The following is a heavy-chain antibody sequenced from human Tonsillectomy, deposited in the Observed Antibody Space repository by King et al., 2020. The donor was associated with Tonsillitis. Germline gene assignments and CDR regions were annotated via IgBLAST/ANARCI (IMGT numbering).Heavy chain of an antibody. D-gene: IGHD3-22*01. J-gene: IGHJ6*03. CDR2: IKQDGSEK. V-gene: IGHV3-7*04. CDR1: GFTFSYYC. Sequence: VQLVGSGGGLVRPGGSLRLSCAAPGFTFSYYCMTWVRQAPGKGLGGGANIKQDGSEKYSVDSLKGRFTISRDNAKNSVYLQMNSLRAEDTAVYHCARNSSDPKFYYYYYMDVWGNGTTVTVSS. CDR3: ARNSSDPKFYYYYYMDV.